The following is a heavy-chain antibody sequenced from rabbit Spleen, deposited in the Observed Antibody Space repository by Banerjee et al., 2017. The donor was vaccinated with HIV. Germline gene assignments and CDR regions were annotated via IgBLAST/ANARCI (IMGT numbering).Heavy chain of an antibody. J-gene: IGHJ3*01. Sequence: QSLEESGGDLVKPGASLTLTCTASGFSFSSSYWICWVRQAPGKGLEWIACIYGGSSGSTRYATWAKGRFTISKASTTVTLQMTSLTAADMATYFCARVGGVGVYGYATLWGQGTLVTVS. CDR2: IYGGSSGST. CDR1: GFSFSSSYW. D-gene: IGHD6-1*01. CDR3: ARVGGVGVYGYATL. V-gene: IGHV1S40*01.